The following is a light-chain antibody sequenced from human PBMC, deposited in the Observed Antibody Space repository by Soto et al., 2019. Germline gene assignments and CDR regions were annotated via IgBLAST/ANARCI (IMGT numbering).Light chain of an antibody. CDR2: DVS. J-gene: IGLJ3*02. V-gene: IGLV2-14*01. Sequence: QSALTQPASVSGSPGQSITIFCTGTSSDVGGYNYVSWYQQHPGKAPKLLVYDVSNRPSGVSNRFSGSKSGNTASLTISGLQAEDEADYYCSSYTSSGTRVLGGGTKLTVL. CDR3: SSYTSSGTRV. CDR1: SSDVGGYNY.